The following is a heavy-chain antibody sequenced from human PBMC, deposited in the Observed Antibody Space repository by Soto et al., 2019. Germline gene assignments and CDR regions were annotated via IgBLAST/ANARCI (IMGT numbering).Heavy chain of an antibody. J-gene: IGHJ3*02. CDR3: ARDREQWLGWNAFDI. V-gene: IGHV3-48*03. Sequence: PGGSLRLSCAASGFTFSSYEMNWVRQAPGKGLEWVSYISSSGSTIYYADSVKGRFTISRDNAKNSLYLQMNSLRAEDTAVYYCARDREQWLGWNAFDIWGQGTMVTVSS. D-gene: IGHD6-19*01. CDR2: ISSSGSTI. CDR1: GFTFSSYE.